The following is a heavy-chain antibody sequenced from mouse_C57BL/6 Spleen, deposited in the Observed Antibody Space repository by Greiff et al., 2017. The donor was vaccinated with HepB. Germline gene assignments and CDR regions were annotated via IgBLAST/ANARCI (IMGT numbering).Heavy chain of an antibody. J-gene: IGHJ2*01. CDR1: GFNIKDYY. CDR3: TNGYDYSY. CDR2: IDPENGDT. Sequence: EVKLVESGAELVRPGASVKLSCTASGFNIKDYYMHWVKQRPEQGLEWIGWIDPENGDTEYASKFQGKATITADTSSNTAYLQLSSLTSEDTAVYYCTNGYDYSYWGQGTTLTVSS. D-gene: IGHD2-4*01. V-gene: IGHV14-4*01.